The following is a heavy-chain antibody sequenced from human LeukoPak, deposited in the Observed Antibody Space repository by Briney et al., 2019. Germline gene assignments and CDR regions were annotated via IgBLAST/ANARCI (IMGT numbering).Heavy chain of an antibody. CDR1: GGSISSSSYY. D-gene: IGHD2-15*01. J-gene: IGHJ5*02. Sequence: PSETLSLTCTVSGGSISSSSYYWGWIRQPPGKGLEWIGSIYYSGSTYYNPSLKSRVTISVDTSKNQFSLKLSSVTAADTAVYYCAREIVVVVAATHGDWFDPWGQGTLVTVSS. CDR2: IYYSGST. CDR3: AREIVVVVAATHGDWFDP. V-gene: IGHV4-39*07.